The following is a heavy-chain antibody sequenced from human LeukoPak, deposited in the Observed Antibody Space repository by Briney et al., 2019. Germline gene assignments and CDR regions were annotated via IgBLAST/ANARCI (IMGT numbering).Heavy chain of an antibody. J-gene: IGHJ4*02. Sequence: SETLSLTCTVSGGSISNSNNNYWGWIRQPPGKGLEWIGSIYYSGSTFYNPSLKSRVTISVDTSKNQFSLKLNSMTAADTAVYYCARRLAVAGTHYFDYWGQGTLVTVSS. V-gene: IGHV4-39*01. D-gene: IGHD6-19*01. CDR3: ARRLAVAGTHYFDY. CDR2: IYYSGST. CDR1: GGSISNSNNNY.